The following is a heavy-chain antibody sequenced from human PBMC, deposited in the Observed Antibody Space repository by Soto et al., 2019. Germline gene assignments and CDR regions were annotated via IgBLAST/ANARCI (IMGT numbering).Heavy chain of an antibody. Sequence: QVQLQESGPGLVKPSQTLSLTCTVSGGSVSSGDYYWSWIRQPTGKGPEWIGYIYYTGSTYYNPSLKSRVTISEDTSKNQISLKLTSVTAADTAVYYCATVGGGVDVWGQGTTVIVSS. D-gene: IGHD3-16*01. V-gene: IGHV4-30-4*01. J-gene: IGHJ6*02. CDR3: ATVGGGVDV. CDR2: IYYTGST. CDR1: GGSVSSGDYY.